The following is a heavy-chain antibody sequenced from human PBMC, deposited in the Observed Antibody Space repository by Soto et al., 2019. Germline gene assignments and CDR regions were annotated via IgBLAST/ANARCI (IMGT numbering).Heavy chain of an antibody. CDR3: ARHGPLSNNWNQLDY. D-gene: IGHD1-1*01. CDR1: GGSISSSPYY. J-gene: IGHJ4*02. V-gene: IGHV4-39*01. CDR2: IYYNGNT. Sequence: QLQLQESGPGLVKPSETLSLTCTVSGGSISSSPYYWGWIRQPPGKGLEWIGNIYYNGNTFYNPSLKSRVTISVNTSKNQFSLKLSSVTAVDTAVYYCARHGPLSNNWNQLDYWGQGTLVTVSS.